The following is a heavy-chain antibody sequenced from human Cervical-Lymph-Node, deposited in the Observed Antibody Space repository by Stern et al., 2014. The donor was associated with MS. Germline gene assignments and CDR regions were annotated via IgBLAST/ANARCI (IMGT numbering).Heavy chain of an antibody. J-gene: IGHJ4*02. Sequence: EVQLVQSGAEVRKPGQSLTISCNISGYTFTDYWIAWVRQMPGKCLEWMGAIFPGASDTRYSPSFQVHVTISSDTSINTAYLQWSDLRASDTAMYYCARPHSPGWSYYFDFWGQGTLVAVSS. CDR3: ARPHSPGWSYYFDF. D-gene: IGHD6-19*01. V-gene: IGHV5-51*01. CDR1: GYTFTDYW. CDR2: IFPGASDT.